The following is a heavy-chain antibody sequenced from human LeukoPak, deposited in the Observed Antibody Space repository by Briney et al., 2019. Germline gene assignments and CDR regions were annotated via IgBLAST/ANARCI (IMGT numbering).Heavy chain of an antibody. V-gene: IGHV3-74*03. D-gene: IGHD2-15*01. Sequence: PGGSLRLSCAASGFTFSTYWMHWVRQAPGKGLMWVLHINGDGSTIAYADSVKGRFTIPRDNAKNTLYLQMNSLRAEDAALYYCASLTGWSQVSDYWGQGTLVTVSS. CDR3: ASLTGWSQVSDY. CDR1: GFTFSTYW. CDR2: INGDGSTI. J-gene: IGHJ4*02.